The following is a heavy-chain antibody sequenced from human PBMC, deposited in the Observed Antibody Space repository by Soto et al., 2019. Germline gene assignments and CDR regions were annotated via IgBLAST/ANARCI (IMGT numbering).Heavy chain of an antibody. Sequence: SVKVSFKASGGTLSSYAISWVRQAPGQGLEWMGVIIPIFGTANYAQKFQCRVTITAYESTSTAYMELSRLRSEDTAVYYCARHSQCTNGVCYDDAFDICGQGTMVTFSS. D-gene: IGHD2-8*01. CDR1: GGTLSSYA. J-gene: IGHJ3*02. V-gene: IGHV1-69*13. CDR3: ARHSQCTNGVCYDDAFDI. CDR2: IIPIFGTA.